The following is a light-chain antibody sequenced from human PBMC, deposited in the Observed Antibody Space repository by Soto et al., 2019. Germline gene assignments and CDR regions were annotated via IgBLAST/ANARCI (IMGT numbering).Light chain of an antibody. V-gene: IGKV3-20*01. CDR2: GAS. Sequence: EIVLTQSPGTLSLSPGERATLSCRASQSVSSGYLAWYQQKPGQAPRLLIYGASTRAAVIPDRFSGSGSGTDFTLTITRLEPEDFAVYYCQQYGSQGTFGPGTKVDIK. CDR1: QSVSSGY. CDR3: QQYGSQGT. J-gene: IGKJ3*01.